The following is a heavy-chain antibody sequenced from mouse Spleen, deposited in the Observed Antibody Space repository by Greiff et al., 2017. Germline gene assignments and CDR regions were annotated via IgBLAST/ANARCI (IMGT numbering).Heavy chain of an antibody. CDR2: IRNKANGYTT. CDR3: ARYRELRYAMDY. V-gene: IGHV7-3*01. CDR1: GFTFTDYY. D-gene: IGHD1-1*01. J-gene: IGHJ4*01. Sequence: DVMLVESGGGLVQPGGSLSLSCAASGFTFTDYYMSWVRQPPGKALEWLGFIRNKANGYTTEYSASVKGRFTISRDNSQSILYLQMNALRAEDSATYYCARYRELRYAMDYWGQGTSVTVSS.